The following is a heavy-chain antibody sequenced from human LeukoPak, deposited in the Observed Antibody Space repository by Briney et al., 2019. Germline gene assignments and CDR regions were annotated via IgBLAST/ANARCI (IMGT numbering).Heavy chain of an antibody. Sequence: SETLSLTCTVSGGSISSSSYYWGWIRQPPGKGLEWIGSIYYSGSTYYNPSLKSRVTISVDTSKNQLSLKLSSVTAADTAVYYCARDVPIRYSYGYDAFDIWGQGTMVTVSS. CDR2: IYYSGST. CDR1: GGSISSSSYY. V-gene: IGHV4-39*07. D-gene: IGHD5-18*01. CDR3: ARDVPIRYSYGYDAFDI. J-gene: IGHJ3*02.